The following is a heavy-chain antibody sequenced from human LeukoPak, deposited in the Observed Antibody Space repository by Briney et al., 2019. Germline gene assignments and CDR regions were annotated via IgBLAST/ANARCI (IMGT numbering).Heavy chain of an antibody. Sequence: ASVTVSCKASGYTFTGYYMHWVRQAPGQGRECVGWINPNSGGTNYAQKLQGRVTMTRDTSISTAYMELSRLRSDDTAVYYCAREDLGYCSSTSCYAFDIWGQGTMVTVSS. J-gene: IGHJ3*02. D-gene: IGHD2-2*01. CDR1: GYTFTGYY. V-gene: IGHV1-2*02. CDR2: INPNSGGT. CDR3: AREDLGYCSSTSCYAFDI.